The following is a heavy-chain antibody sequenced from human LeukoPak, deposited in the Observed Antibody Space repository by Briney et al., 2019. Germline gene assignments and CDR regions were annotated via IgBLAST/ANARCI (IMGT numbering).Heavy chain of an antibody. CDR1: GGSISSYY. D-gene: IGHD2-2*01. J-gene: IGHJ5*02. CDR3: ARVGIVVVPAASNWFDP. CDR2: FSTSGST. Sequence: SETLSLTCTVSGGSISSYYWSWTRQPAGKGLEWIGRFSTSGSTNYNLSLKSRVTMSVDTSKNQFSLNLSSVTAADTAVYYCARVGIVVVPAASNWFDPWGQGTLVTVSS. V-gene: IGHV4-4*07.